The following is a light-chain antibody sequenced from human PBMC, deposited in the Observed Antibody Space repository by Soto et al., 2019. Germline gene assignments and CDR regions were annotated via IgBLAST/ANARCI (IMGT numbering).Light chain of an antibody. CDR1: QSVSSY. J-gene: IGKJ1*01. Sequence: DIELKQAPSSLFSSQPNRVTLSCRASQSVSSYLAWYQQKPGQAPRLLIYDASNRATGIPARFSGSGSGTDFTLTISSLEPEDFAVYYCQQRSNWTPNFGQGTKVEI. CDR2: DAS. CDR3: QQRSNWTPN. V-gene: IGKV3-11*01.